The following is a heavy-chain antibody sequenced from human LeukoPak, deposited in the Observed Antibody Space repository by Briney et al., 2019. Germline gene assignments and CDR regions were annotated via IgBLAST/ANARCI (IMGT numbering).Heavy chain of an antibody. Sequence: GGSLRLSCAASGFTFDDYAMHWVRQAPGKGLEWVSGISWNSGSIGYADSVKGRFTISRDNAKNSLYLQMNSLRAEDMALYYCAKANLRLGGNLDYWGQGTLVTVSS. CDR2: ISWNSGSI. V-gene: IGHV3-9*03. D-gene: IGHD3-16*01. J-gene: IGHJ4*02. CDR3: AKANLRLGGNLDY. CDR1: GFTFDDYA.